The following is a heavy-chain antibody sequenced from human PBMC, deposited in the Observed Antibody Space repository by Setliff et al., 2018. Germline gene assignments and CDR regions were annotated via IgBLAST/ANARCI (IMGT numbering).Heavy chain of an antibody. CDR1: GGSFSGYY. CDR3: AREVGTSTSSDAFDV. J-gene: IGHJ3*01. D-gene: IGHD1-26*01. CDR2: IYYRGSA. Sequence: SETLSLTCAVYGGSFSGYYWSWIRQPPGKGLECIGYIYYRGSAYYNPSLKSRVTMSVDTSKNQFSLHLTSVTAADTAVYYCAREVGTSTSSDAFDVWGQGMMVTVSS. V-gene: IGHV4-34*11.